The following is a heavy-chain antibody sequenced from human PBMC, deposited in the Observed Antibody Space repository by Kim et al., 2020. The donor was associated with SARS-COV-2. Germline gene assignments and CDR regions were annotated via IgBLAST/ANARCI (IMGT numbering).Heavy chain of an antibody. J-gene: IGHJ4*02. Sequence: SETLSLTCTASGGSISSYYWSWIRQPTGKGLEWIGYIYYSGSTNYNPSLKSRVTISVDTSKNQFSLKLSSVTAADTAVYYCARVRGPNYYDSSGYYWFDYWGQGTLVTVSS. V-gene: IGHV4-59*13. CDR2: IYYSGST. D-gene: IGHD3-22*01. CDR1: GGSISSYY. CDR3: ARVRGPNYYDSSGYYWFDY.